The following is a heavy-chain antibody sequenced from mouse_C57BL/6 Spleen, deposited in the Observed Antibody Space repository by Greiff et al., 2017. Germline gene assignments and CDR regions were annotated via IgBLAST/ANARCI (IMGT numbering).Heavy chain of an antibody. V-gene: IGHV1-69*01. Sequence: QVQLQQPGAELVMPGASVKLSCKASGYTFTSYWMHWVKQRPGQGLEWIGEIDPSDSYTNYNQKFKGKSTLTVDKSSSTAYMQLSSLTSEDSAVYYGARSVYSNWYFDVWGTGTTVTVSS. D-gene: IGHD2-5*01. CDR3: ARSVYSNWYFDV. CDR1: GYTFTSYW. CDR2: IDPSDSYT. J-gene: IGHJ1*03.